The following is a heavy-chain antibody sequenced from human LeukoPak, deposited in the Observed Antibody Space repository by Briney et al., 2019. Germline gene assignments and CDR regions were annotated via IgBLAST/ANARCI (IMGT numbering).Heavy chain of an antibody. CDR2: IYYSGST. V-gene: IGHV4-39*01. J-gene: IGHJ4*02. CDR3: ARHWNLLYYFDY. CDR1: GGSISSSSYY. D-gene: IGHD1-1*01. Sequence: SETLSLTCTVSGGSISSSSYYWGWIRQPPGKGLEWIGSIYYSGSTYYNPSLKSRVTISVDRSKNQFSLKLSSVTATDTAVYYCARHWNLLYYFDYWGQGTLVTVSS.